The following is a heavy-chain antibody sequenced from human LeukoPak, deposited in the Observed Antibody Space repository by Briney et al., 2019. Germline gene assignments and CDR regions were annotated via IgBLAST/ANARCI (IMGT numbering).Heavy chain of an antibody. D-gene: IGHD3-22*01. CDR3: ARPRQGYYDRSGYYGGYYGMDV. Sequence: GESLKISCKGSGYSFTSYWISWVRQMPGKGLEWMGRIDPSDSYTNYSPSFQGHVTISADKSISTAYLQWSSLKASDTAMYYCARPRQGYYDRSGYYGGYYGMDVWGQGTTVTVSS. J-gene: IGHJ6*02. CDR2: IDPSDSYT. V-gene: IGHV5-10-1*01. CDR1: GYSFTSYW.